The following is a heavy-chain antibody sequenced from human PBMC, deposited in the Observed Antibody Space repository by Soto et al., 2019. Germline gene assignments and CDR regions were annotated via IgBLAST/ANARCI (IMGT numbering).Heavy chain of an antibody. CDR3: ARPPGYISDWYYFDL. CDR2: ISPKSGGT. D-gene: IGHD3-9*01. V-gene: IGHV1-2*02. Sequence: QVQLVQSGAEVKKPGASVKVSCEASGYNFIDYYIHWVRQAPGQGFEWMGRISPKSGGTNYAQKFEGRVTMTWDTSLNTSYMELSSLKSDDTAVYSCARPPGYISDWYYFDLCGQGTRVTVSS. CDR1: GYNFIDYY. J-gene: IGHJ4*02.